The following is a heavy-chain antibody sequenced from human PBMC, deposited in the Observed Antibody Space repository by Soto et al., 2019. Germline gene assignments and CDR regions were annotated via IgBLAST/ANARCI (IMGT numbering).Heavy chain of an antibody. CDR3: ANDYGDYKSYYAMDV. Sequence: QLQLQESGPGLVKPSETLSLTCTVTGASVTSSTYYWGWIRQPPGKGLEWIGSIYYSGSTYYNPSLSSRVTITVDTSKNQVSLKLTSVTAADTAVYYCANDYGDYKSYYAMDVWGQGTTVTVSS. V-gene: IGHV4-39*01. CDR1: GASVTSSTYY. D-gene: IGHD4-17*01. CDR2: IYYSGST. J-gene: IGHJ6*02.